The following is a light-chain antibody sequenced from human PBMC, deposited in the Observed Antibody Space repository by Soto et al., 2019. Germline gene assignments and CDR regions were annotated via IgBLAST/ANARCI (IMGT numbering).Light chain of an antibody. V-gene: IGKV3-20*01. CDR2: GAS. CDR3: QQYGNSPQT. J-gene: IGKJ1*01. CDR1: QSITSSF. Sequence: EIVLTQSPGILSLSPGERASLSCGASQSITSSFLAWYQQKPGQAPRLLIYGASTRATGIPARFSGSGSGTEFTLTISRLEPEDFAVYYCQQYGNSPQTFGQGTKVDIK.